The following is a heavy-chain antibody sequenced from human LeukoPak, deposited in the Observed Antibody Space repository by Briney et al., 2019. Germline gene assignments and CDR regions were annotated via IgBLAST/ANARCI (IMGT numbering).Heavy chain of an antibody. Sequence: PSETLSLTCTVSGDSISNSRFSWGWIRQPPGKGLEWIGNIYYTGTTYSNPSLKSRVTISVDTSKNQFSLKLSSVTAADTAVYYCARLDPRGGDDYWGQGTLVTVSS. D-gene: IGHD2-2*03. CDR1: GDSISNSRFS. CDR3: ARLDPRGGDDY. J-gene: IGHJ4*02. CDR2: IYYTGTT. V-gene: IGHV4-39*01.